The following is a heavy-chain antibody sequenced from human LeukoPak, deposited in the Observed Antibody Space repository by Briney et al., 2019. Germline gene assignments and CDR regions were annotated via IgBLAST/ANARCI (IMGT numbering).Heavy chain of an antibody. CDR1: GYTFTSYG. D-gene: IGHD3-10*01. CDR2: ISAYNGNT. CDR3: ARDHYGSGSYYNIPATSWFDP. Sequence: ASVKVSCKASGYTFTSYGISWVRQAPGQGLEWMGWISAYNGNTNYAQKLQGRVTMTTDTSTSTAYMELRSLRSDDTAVYYCARDHYGSGSYYNIPATSWFDPWGQGTLVTVSS. V-gene: IGHV1-18*01. J-gene: IGHJ5*02.